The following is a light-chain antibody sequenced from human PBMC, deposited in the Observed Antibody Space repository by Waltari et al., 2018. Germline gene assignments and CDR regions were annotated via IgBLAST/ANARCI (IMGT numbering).Light chain of an antibody. CDR1: SGSVSARFF. CDR2: STN. V-gene: IGLV8-61*01. CDR3: VLYMDSGVWV. J-gene: IGLJ3*02. Sequence: QTVVTQAPSVSVSPGGTVTLTCALSSGSVSARFFPSWYQQTPGQAPRTLIYSTNTRLFGVPNRFSGSILGNKAALTIAGAQADDEADYYCVLYMDSGVWVFGGGTKLTVL.